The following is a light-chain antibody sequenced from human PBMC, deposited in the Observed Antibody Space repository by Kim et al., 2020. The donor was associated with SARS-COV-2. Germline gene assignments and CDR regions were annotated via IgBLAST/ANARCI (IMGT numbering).Light chain of an antibody. J-gene: IGLJ3*02. V-gene: IGLV7-43*01. CDR2: RTS. Sequence: PGGTVTLTCASTTGPVTSGSFVNWFQQKPGQVPWALIYRTSNKHSWTPARFSGSLLGGKAALTLSEARPEDEADYYCLFYYDNTWVFGGGTQLTVL. CDR3: LFYYDNTWV. CDR1: TGPVTSGSF.